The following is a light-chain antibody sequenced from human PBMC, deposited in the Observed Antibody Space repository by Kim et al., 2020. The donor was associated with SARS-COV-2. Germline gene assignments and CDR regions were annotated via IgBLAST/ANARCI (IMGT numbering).Light chain of an antibody. CDR3: QQLHSYPLT. CDR1: QGITNN. V-gene: IGKV1-9*01. Sequence: QLTQSPSSLSASVGDRVTITCRASQGITNNLAWYQQKPGKAPNLLIYVASALHSGVPSRFSGSGSGTEFSLTISSLQPEDSATYYCQQLHSYPLTFGQGIRLEIK. CDR2: VAS. J-gene: IGKJ5*01.